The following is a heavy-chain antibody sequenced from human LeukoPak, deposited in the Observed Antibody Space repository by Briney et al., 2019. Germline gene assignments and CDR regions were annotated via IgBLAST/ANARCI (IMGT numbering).Heavy chain of an antibody. CDR2: ISGSGGSN. J-gene: IGHJ5*02. V-gene: IGHV3-23*01. CDR3: GRGLKHVGPAGVSPNGCVA. D-gene: IGHD2-2*01. CDR1: GFPFNTYA. Sequence: GGSLRLSCAASGFPFNTYAMTWIRQPAGKGLEWVSAISGSGGSNYYAAFLKGRLTISRDNSNSKLHPQMNSLSGDDSDDYSSGRGLKHVGPAGVSPNGCVAWGQGTLVTVSS.